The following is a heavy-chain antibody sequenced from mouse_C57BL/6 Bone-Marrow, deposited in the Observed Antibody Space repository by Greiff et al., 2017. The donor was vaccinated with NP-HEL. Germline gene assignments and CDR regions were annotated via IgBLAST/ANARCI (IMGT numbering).Heavy chain of an antibody. Sequence: EVQLQQSGGGLVKPGGSLKLSCAASGFTFSSYTMSWVRQTPEKRLEWVATISGGGGNTYYPDSVKGRFTISRDNAKNTLYLQMSSLRSEDTALYYCTKGLRPNWYFDVWGTGTTVTVSS. CDR1: GFTFSSYT. V-gene: IGHV5-9*04. D-gene: IGHD1-2*01. CDR2: ISGGGGNT. J-gene: IGHJ1*03. CDR3: TKGLRPNWYFDV.